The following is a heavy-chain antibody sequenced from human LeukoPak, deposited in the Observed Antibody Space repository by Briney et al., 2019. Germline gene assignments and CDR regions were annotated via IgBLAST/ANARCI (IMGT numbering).Heavy chain of an antibody. CDR3: ARVGYYDTNGFFFDY. CDR1: GFTYVNYW. D-gene: IGHD3-22*01. Sequence: GGSLRLSCAASGFTYVNYWMSWLRQAPGKGLEWVANIKEDGSEKFYAVSVKGRFNITRDNAKNALYLQMSNLRAEDTAVFFCARVGYYDTNGFFFDYWGQGSLVTVSS. CDR2: IKEDGSEK. J-gene: IGHJ4*01. V-gene: IGHV3-7*01.